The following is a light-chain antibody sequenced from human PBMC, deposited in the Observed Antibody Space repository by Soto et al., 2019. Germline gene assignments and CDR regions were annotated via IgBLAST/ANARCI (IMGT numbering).Light chain of an antibody. CDR2: DVS. J-gene: IGKJ1*01. V-gene: IGKV3-20*01. CDR1: QSVSSNY. Sequence: EIVLTQSPGTLSLSPGERATLSCRSSQSVSSNYLAWYQQKPDQAPRLVIYDVSGRATGIPDRFSGSGSGTDFTLTISRLEPEEFAVYYCQQYCSSPTFGQGTKVEIK. CDR3: QQYCSSPT.